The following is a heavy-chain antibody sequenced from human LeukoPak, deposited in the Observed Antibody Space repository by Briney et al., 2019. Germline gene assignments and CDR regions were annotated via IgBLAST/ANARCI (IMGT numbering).Heavy chain of an antibody. V-gene: IGHV3-21*04. J-gene: IGHJ4*02. D-gene: IGHD3-22*01. CDR1: GFTFSSYS. Sequence: GWALRLSCAASGFTFSSYSMNWVRQAPGKGLEWVSSISSSSSYIYYADSVTARFTISRDNSKNTLYLQMNRLRREDTAVYYCAKANYENSGNYYIYWGQGTQVTVSS. CDR3: AKANYENSGNYYIY. CDR2: ISSSSSYI.